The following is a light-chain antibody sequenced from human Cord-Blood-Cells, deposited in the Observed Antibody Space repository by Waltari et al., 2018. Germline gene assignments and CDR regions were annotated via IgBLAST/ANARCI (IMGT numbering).Light chain of an antibody. CDR1: SGSIASNY. V-gene: IGLV6-57*01. J-gene: IGLJ3*02. Sequence: NFMLTQPHSVSESPGKTVTISCTRSSGSIASNYVQWYQPRPGSSPTTGIYEDNQRPSGVPDRFSGSIDSSSNSASLTISGLKTEDEADYYCQSYDSSNQVFGGGTKLTVL. CDR2: EDN. CDR3: QSYDSSNQV.